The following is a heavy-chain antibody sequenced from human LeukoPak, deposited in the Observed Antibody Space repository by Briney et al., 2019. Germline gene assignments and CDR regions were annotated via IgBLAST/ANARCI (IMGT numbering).Heavy chain of an antibody. D-gene: IGHD6-13*01. CDR1: GFTFSSYA. CDR2: VWYDGSKK. V-gene: IGHV3-33*01. Sequence: GRSLRLSCAASGFTFSSYALHWVRQAPGKGLEWVAVVWYDGSKKYYADSVKGRFTISRDNAKNTLYLQMNSLRAEDPAVYYCARDPRYSSTWYYFDYWGQGTLVTVSS. CDR3: ARDPRYSSTWYYFDY. J-gene: IGHJ4*02.